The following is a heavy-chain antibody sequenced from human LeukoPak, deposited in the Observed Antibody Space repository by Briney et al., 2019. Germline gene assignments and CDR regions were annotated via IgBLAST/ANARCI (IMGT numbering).Heavy chain of an antibody. Sequence: PGGSLRLSCAASGFTFSSYWMSWVRQAPGKGPEWVSAISHSGGTTYYADSVKGRFTITRDNSKNTLYLQMNSLRAEDTAVYYCAKANVKYCSGGSCFDAFDIWGQGTMVTVSS. J-gene: IGHJ3*02. V-gene: IGHV3-23*01. CDR3: AKANVKYCSGGSCFDAFDI. CDR2: ISHSGGTT. D-gene: IGHD2-15*01. CDR1: GFTFSSYW.